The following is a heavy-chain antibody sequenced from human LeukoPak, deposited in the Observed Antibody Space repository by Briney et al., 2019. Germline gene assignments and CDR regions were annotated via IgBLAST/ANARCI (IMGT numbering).Heavy chain of an antibody. CDR3: ARVPGYSSDKRSLSWFDP. J-gene: IGHJ5*02. CDR1: GYTFTGYY. Sequence: ASVEVSCKASGYTFTGYYIHWVRQAPGQGLEWMGWINPNSGDTTSAQRFQGGVTMTRDTSLNTAYMELSRLTSDDTAVYYCARVPGYSSDKRSLSWFDPWGQGSLVTVSS. D-gene: IGHD6-19*01. CDR2: INPNSGDT. V-gene: IGHV1-2*02.